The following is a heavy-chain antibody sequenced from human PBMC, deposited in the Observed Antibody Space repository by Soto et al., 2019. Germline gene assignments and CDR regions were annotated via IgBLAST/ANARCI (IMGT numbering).Heavy chain of an antibody. CDR1: VFTFSIYA. Sequence: QTWGSLLIACASSVFTFSIYAMRWVGQAPGKGLDWVAVISYDGSNKYCADSVKGRFTISRDNSKNTLYLQMNSLRAEDTAVYYCARAADTLTYLDYWGQGTLVTVSS. CDR3: ARAADTLTYLDY. V-gene: IGHV3-30-3*01. CDR2: ISYDGSNK. J-gene: IGHJ4*02. D-gene: IGHD5-18*01.